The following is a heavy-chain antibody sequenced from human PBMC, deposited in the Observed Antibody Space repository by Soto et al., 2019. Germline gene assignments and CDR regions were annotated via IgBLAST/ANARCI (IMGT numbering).Heavy chain of an antibody. J-gene: IGHJ4*02. D-gene: IGHD4-4*01. CDR1: GFTFSNYW. Sequence: GGSLRLSCAASGFTFSNYWMSWVRQAPGKGLEWVANIKEDGSERYYVDSVKGRFTISRDNAKNSLYLQMTSLRPEDTAVYYCTRGHPSIYNYWGQGTPVTVSS. CDR3: TRGHPSIYNY. V-gene: IGHV3-7*01. CDR2: IKEDGSER.